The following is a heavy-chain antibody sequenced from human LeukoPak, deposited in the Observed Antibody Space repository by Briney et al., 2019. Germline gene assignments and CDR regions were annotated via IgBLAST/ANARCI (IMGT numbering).Heavy chain of an antibody. CDR2: ISGSGGST. Sequence: GGTLRLSCAASGFTFSSYGMSWVRQAPGKGLEWVSGISGSGGSTYYADSVKGRFTISRDNSKNTLYLQMNSLRAEDTAVYYCATSTGYSSSWQTPNDYWGQGTLVTVSS. J-gene: IGHJ4*02. CDR1: GFTFSSYG. CDR3: ATSTGYSSSWQTPNDY. V-gene: IGHV3-23*01. D-gene: IGHD6-13*01.